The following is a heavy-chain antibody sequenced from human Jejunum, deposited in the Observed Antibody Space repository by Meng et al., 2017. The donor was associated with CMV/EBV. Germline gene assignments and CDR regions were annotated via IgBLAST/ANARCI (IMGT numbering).Heavy chain of an antibody. CDR1: FITRTSYY. Sequence: FITRTSYYWDWLRHSPRKGLEWIGTIYYDGTTYYNPSLKSRVTISVDSSKNQFSLSLTSVTAADTAVYYCARALQVGVAGRGASGYWGQGSLVTVSS. V-gene: IGHV4-39*01. CDR3: ARALQVGVAGRGASGY. D-gene: IGHD1-26*01. J-gene: IGHJ4*02. CDR2: IYYDGTT.